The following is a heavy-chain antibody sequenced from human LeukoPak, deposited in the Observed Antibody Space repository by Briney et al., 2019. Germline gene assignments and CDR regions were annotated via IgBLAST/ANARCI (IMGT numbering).Heavy chain of an antibody. CDR1: GYSISSGYL. Sequence: PSEILSLTCTVSGYSISSGYLWGWIRQPPGKGLEWIGSTYHGGTTYSNPSLKSRVIISEDTSKNQFSLKLSSVTAADTAVYYCARGSGDWTYYFDYWGQGTLVTVSS. CDR2: TYHGGTT. CDR3: ARGSGDWTYYFDY. V-gene: IGHV4-38-2*02. J-gene: IGHJ4*02. D-gene: IGHD2-21*02.